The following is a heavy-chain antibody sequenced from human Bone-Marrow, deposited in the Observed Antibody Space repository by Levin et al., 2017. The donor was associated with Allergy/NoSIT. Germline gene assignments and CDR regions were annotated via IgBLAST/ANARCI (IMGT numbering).Heavy chain of an antibody. CDR1: GYTFANYY. Sequence: ASVKVSCKASGYTFANYYVHWVRQAPGHGLEWMGVVNPSGGNTNYAQKFQGRVTMTRDTSTATVFMELTSLTADDTAIYYCARDGSIFGVVYAMDVWGQGTTVTVSS. D-gene: IGHD3-3*02. V-gene: IGHV1-46*01. J-gene: IGHJ6*02. CDR3: ARDGSIFGVVYAMDV. CDR2: VNPSGGNT.